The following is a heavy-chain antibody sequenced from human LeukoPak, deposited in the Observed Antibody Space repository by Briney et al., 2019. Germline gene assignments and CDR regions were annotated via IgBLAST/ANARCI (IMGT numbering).Heavy chain of an antibody. CDR2: INHSGST. D-gene: IGHD2-2*01. J-gene: IGHJ6*02. CDR1: GGSFSGYY. V-gene: IGHV4-34*01. CDR3: ARLVGYCSSTSCYRHYYYGMDV. Sequence: SETLSLTCAVYGGSFSGYYWSWIRQPPGKGLEWIGEINHSGSTNYNPSLKSRVTISVDTSKNQFSLKLSSVTAADTAVYYCARLVGYCSSTSCYRHYYYGMDVWGQGTTVTVSS.